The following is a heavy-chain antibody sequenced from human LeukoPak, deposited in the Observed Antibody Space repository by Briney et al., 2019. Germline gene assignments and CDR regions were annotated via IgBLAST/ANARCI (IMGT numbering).Heavy chain of an antibody. J-gene: IGHJ4*02. Sequence: GESLKISCKGSGYSFTSYWIGWVRQMPGKGLEWMGIIYPGDSDTRYSPSFQGQVTIPADKSISTAYLQWSSLKASDTAMYYCARSPQYCGGDCYYLYYFDYWGQGTLVTVSS. CDR3: ARSPQYCGGDCYYLYYFDY. CDR1: GYSFTSYW. V-gene: IGHV5-51*01. D-gene: IGHD2-21*01. CDR2: IYPGDSDT.